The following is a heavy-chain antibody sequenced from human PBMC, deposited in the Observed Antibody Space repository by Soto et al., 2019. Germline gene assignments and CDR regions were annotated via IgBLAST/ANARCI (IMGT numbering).Heavy chain of an antibody. D-gene: IGHD2-8*01. J-gene: IGHJ6*02. V-gene: IGHV4-31*04. CDR1: GDSLSSGGYY. CDR3: AKTKTPHVRNGMDV. CDR2: IYYSGST. Sequence: QVRLQESGPGLVRPSQTLSLTCTVSGDSLSSGGYYCSWIRQLPGKGLEWIEFIYYSGSTFYNPSLRSRVTMSADASKNQISLKLSSVTAADTAVYYCAKTKTPHVRNGMDVWGQGTTVTVSS.